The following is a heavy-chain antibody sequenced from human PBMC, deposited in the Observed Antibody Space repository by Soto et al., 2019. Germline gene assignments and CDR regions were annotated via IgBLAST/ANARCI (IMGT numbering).Heavy chain of an antibody. CDR1: GFTFSSYS. V-gene: IGHV3-21*01. D-gene: IGHD2-2*02. Sequence: EVQLVESGGGLVKPGGSLRLSCAASGFTFSSYSMNWVRQAPGKGLEWVSSISSSSSYIYYADSVKGRFTISRDNAKNSLSLQMTSLGAEAPAVYSCARLYHDGYGMDVWGQGTTVTVSS. J-gene: IGHJ6*02. CDR3: ARLYHDGYGMDV. CDR2: ISSSSSYI.